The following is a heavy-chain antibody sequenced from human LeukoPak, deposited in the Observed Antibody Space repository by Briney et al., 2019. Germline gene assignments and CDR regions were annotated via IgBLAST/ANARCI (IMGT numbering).Heavy chain of an antibody. V-gene: IGHV3-66*02. CDR1: GFTVSSNY. Sequence: PTGGSLRLSCAASGFTVSSNYISWVRQAPGKGLEWVSVIYSGGSTYYADSVKGRFTISRDNSKNTLYLQMNSLRAEDTAVYYCARDRSGWYYFDYWGQGTLVTVSS. J-gene: IGHJ4*02. D-gene: IGHD6-19*01. CDR2: IYSGGST. CDR3: ARDRSGWYYFDY.